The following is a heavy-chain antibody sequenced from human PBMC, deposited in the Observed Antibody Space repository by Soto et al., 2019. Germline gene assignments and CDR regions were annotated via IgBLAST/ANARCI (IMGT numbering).Heavy chain of an antibody. CDR3: WRQVLWTRYFDY. D-gene: IGHD1-1*01. CDR2: MSYDGTTK. Sequence: QVQLVESGGGVVQPGRTLSLSCAASGFIFSNYVMYWVRQAPGKGLEWVSFMSYDGTTKYYADSVKGRFPISRDNAKNTLYLQMNSLRPEDTAAYYCWRQVLWTRYFDYWGHGTLVTVSS. V-gene: IGHV3-30-3*01. J-gene: IGHJ4*01. CDR1: GFIFSNYV.